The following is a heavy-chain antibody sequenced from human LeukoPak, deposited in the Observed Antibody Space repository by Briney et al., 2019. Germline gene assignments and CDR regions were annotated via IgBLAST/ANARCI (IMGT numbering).Heavy chain of an antibody. Sequence: PGGSLRLSCKASGLTFSNYAMNWVRQAPGKGLEWVSSITSVSSYKYYADSVKGRFTISRDNAKNSPFLQMNSLRAEDTAIYYCARDPTADDYWGQGTLVTVSS. D-gene: IGHD2-2*01. CDR2: ITSVSSYK. CDR3: ARDPTADDY. CDR1: GLTFSNYA. J-gene: IGHJ4*02. V-gene: IGHV3-21*01.